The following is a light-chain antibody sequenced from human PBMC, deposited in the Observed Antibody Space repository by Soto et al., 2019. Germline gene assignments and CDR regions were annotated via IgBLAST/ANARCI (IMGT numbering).Light chain of an antibody. CDR3: QQYNRFPRT. J-gene: IGKJ2*01. V-gene: IGKV1-16*01. CDR2: ATS. CDR1: QEITRY. Sequence: DIQMTQSPSSLSASVGDRVTITCRASQEITRYVALFQQKPGKAPKPLIYATSRLDSGVPSRFSGSGSGTDFALTISGLQPEDFATYFCQQYNRFPRTFGQGTKLEMK.